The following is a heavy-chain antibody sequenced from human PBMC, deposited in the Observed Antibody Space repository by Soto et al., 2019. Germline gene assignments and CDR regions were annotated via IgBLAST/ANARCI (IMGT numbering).Heavy chain of an antibody. CDR2: IYYSGST. CDR3: ARDPGDYIWGSYRSRGWFDP. Sequence: QVQLQESGPGLVKPSQTLSLTCTVSGGSISSGGYYWSWIRQHPGKGLEWIGYIYYSGSTYYNPSLKSRVTISVDTSKNQISLKLSSVTAADTAVYYCARDPGDYIWGSYRSRGWFDPWGQGTLVTVSS. D-gene: IGHD3-16*02. V-gene: IGHV4-31*03. J-gene: IGHJ5*02. CDR1: GGSISSGGYY.